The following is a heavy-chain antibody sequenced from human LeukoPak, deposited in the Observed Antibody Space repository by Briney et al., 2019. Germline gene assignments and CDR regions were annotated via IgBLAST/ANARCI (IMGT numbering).Heavy chain of an antibody. D-gene: IGHD2-2*01. CDR3: ARVSGYCSSTSCLYTRHFDY. CDR2: IYYSGST. J-gene: IGHJ4*02. V-gene: IGHV4-59*01. CDR1: GGSISSYY. Sequence: SETLSLTCTVSGGSISSYYWSWIRQPPGKGLEWIGYIYYSGSTNYNPSLKSRVTISVDTSKNQFSLTLSSVTAADTAVYYCARVSGYCSSTSCLYTRHFDYWGQGTLVTVSS.